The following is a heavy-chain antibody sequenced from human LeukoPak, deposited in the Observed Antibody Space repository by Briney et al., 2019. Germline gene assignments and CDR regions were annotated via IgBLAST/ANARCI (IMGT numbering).Heavy chain of an antibody. Sequence: ASVKVSCKASGYTFTSYYMHWVRQAPGQGLEWMGIIKPSGGSTTYAQKFQGRVTMTRDTSTSTVYMELSSLRSEDTAVYNCARGVYSSSSVNWFDPWGQGTLVTVSS. V-gene: IGHV1-46*01. J-gene: IGHJ5*02. CDR3: ARGVYSSSSVNWFDP. D-gene: IGHD6-6*01. CDR1: GYTFTSYY. CDR2: IKPSGGST.